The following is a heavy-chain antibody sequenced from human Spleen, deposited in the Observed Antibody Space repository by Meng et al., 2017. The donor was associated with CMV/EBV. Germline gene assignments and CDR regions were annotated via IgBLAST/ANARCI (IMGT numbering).Heavy chain of an antibody. Sequence: GESLKISCAASGFTFSTYWMSWVRQAPGRGLEWVANIKYDGGEKYYVDSVKGRFTISRDNAKNSLYLQMNSLRAEDTAVYYFARATMMSDAFDIWGQGTMVTVSS. CDR3: ARATMMSDAFDI. J-gene: IGHJ3*02. CDR1: GFTFSTYW. D-gene: IGHD3-22*01. CDR2: IKYDGGEK. V-gene: IGHV3-7*01.